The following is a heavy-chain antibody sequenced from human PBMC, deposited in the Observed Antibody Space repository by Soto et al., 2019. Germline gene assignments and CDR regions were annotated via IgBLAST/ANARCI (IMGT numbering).Heavy chain of an antibody. CDR3: ARDGHGMDV. Sequence: SETLSLTCTVSGGSVSTGSYDWSWIRQPPGKGLEWIGKIFFTGSAHYNPSLRNRVTMSVDTSKDQFSLTLTSVTTADTAVYYCARDGHGMDVWGRGTTVTVPS. V-gene: IGHV4-61*01. CDR1: GGSVSTGSYD. J-gene: IGHJ6*02. CDR2: IFFTGSA.